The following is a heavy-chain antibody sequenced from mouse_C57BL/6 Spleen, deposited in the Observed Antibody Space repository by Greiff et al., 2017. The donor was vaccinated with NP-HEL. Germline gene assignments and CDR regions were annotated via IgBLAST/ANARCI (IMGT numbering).Heavy chain of an antibody. D-gene: IGHD2-4*01. CDR3: ARAYDYDLWFAY. Sequence: VQLQQSGAELARPGASVKMSCKASGYTFTSYTMHWVKQRPGQGLEWIGYINPSSGYTKYNQKFKDKATLTADKSSSTAYMQLSSLTSEDSAVYYCARAYDYDLWFAYWGQGTLVTVSA. V-gene: IGHV1-4*01. J-gene: IGHJ3*01. CDR2: INPSSGYT. CDR1: GYTFTSYT.